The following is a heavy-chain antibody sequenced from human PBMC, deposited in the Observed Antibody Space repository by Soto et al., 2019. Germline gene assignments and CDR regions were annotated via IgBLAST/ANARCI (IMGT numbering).Heavy chain of an antibody. V-gene: IGHV3-23*01. J-gene: IGHJ5*02. D-gene: IGHD1-26*01. CDR2: ISGSGGST. Sequence: PXGSLSPTCSPSGGTFSTYAMSWVGTAPGKGLDWVSAISGSGGSTYYADSVKCRFTISRDNSNKTVYLQMNSLRAEHTGVYYCAKDYIGITGPGASFSFDAWRRGTLVTVSS. CDR3: AKDYIGITGPGASFSFDA. CDR1: GGTFSTYA.